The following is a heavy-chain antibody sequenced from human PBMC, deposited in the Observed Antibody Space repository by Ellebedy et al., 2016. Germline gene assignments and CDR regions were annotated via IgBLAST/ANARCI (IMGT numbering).Heavy chain of an antibody. J-gene: IGHJ4*02. D-gene: IGHD1-26*01. CDR3: ARARYSGSSRLDY. CDR2: LNDDGSST. V-gene: IGHV3-74*01. CDR1: GFTFSSYW. Sequence: GESLKISXAASGFTFSSYWMHWVRQAPGKGLVWVSRLNDDGSSTSYADSVKGRFTISRDNSKNTLYLQMNSLRAEDTAVYYCARARYSGSSRLDYWGQGTLVTVSS.